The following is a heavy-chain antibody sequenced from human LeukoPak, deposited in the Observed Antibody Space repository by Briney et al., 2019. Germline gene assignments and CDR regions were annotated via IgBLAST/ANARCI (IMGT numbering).Heavy chain of an antibody. Sequence: SVKVSCKASGGTFSSYAISWVRQAPGQGLEWMGGIIPIFGTANYAQKFQGRVTITTDESTSTAYMELSSLRSEDTAVYYCARAYYYYYYMDVWGKGTTVTVSS. CDR3: ARAYYYYYYMDV. V-gene: IGHV1-69*05. J-gene: IGHJ6*03. CDR1: GGTFSSYA. CDR2: IIPIFGTA.